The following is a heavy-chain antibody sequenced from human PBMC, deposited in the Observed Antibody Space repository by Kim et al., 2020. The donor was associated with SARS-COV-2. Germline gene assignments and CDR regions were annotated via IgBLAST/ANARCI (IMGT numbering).Heavy chain of an antibody. Sequence: YADSVKGRFGISRDNSKSTLYLQMSSLRPEDTALYHCVEGGTMMAATYGYWGQGTLVTVTS. D-gene: IGHD3-10*01. J-gene: IGHJ4*02. V-gene: IGHV3-64D*09. CDR3: VEGGTMMAATYGY.